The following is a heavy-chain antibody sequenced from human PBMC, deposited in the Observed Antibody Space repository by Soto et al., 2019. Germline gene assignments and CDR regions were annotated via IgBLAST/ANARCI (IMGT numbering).Heavy chain of an antibody. D-gene: IGHD5-12*01. J-gene: IGHJ4*02. V-gene: IGHV4-38-2*02. CDR2: IYHSGST. Sequence: PSETLSLTCTVSSSSINSRYYWGWIRQTPGKGLEWIASIYHSGSTHYNPSLKSRATISVDTSNNQFSLRLSSVTAADTAVYYCARNTRGRNFDYWGQGTQVTVSS. CDR3: ARNTRGRNFDY. CDR1: SSSINSRYY.